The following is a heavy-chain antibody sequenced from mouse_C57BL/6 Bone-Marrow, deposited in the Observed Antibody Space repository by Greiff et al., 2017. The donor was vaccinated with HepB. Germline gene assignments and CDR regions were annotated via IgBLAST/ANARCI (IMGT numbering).Heavy chain of an antibody. Sequence: QVQLQQPGAELVKPGASVKLSCKASGYTFTSYWMHWVKQRPGQGLEWIGMIHPNSGSTNYNEKFKSKATLTVDKSSSTAYMQLSSLTSEDSAVYFCARDGSSYWFAYWGQGTLVTVSA. CDR3: ARDGSSYWFAY. V-gene: IGHV1-64*01. CDR2: IHPNSGST. J-gene: IGHJ3*01. D-gene: IGHD1-1*01. CDR1: GYTFTSYW.